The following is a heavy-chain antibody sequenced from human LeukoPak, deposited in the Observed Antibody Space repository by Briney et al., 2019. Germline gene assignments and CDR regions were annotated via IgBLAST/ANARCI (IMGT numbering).Heavy chain of an antibody. CDR3: ARSRDGYNIPFDY. J-gene: IGHJ4*02. CDR1: GGSISSYY. D-gene: IGHD5-24*01. Sequence: SETLSLTCTVSGGSISSYYCSWIRRPPGKGLEWIGFIYYSGSTNYNPSLKSRVTISVDTSKNQFSLKLSSVTAADTAVYYCARSRDGYNIPFDYWGQGTLVTVSS. CDR2: IYYSGST. V-gene: IGHV4-59*01.